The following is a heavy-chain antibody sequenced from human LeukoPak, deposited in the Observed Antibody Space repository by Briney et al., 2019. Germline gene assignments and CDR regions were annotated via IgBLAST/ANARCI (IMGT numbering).Heavy chain of an antibody. CDR2: IYYSGST. Sequence: SETLSLTCTVPGGSISSYYWSWIRQPPGKGLEWIGYIYYSGSTNYNPSLKSRVTISVDTSKNQFSLKLSSVTAADTAVYYCARSGYCSGGSCSKDYWGQGTLVTVSS. J-gene: IGHJ4*02. CDR1: GGSISSYY. CDR3: ARSGYCSGGSCSKDY. V-gene: IGHV4-59*01. D-gene: IGHD2-15*01.